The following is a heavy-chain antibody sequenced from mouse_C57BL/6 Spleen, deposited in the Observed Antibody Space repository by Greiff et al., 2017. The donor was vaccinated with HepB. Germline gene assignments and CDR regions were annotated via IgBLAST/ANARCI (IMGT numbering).Heavy chain of an antibody. D-gene: IGHD2-4*01. Sequence: QVQLQQSGAELVKPGASVKISCKASGYTFTDYYINWVKQRPGQGLEWIGKIGPGSGSTYYNEKFKGKATLTADKSSSTAYMQLSSLTSEDSAVYFCARRDYDYDGDGYAMDYWGQGTSVTVSS. J-gene: IGHJ4*01. V-gene: IGHV1-77*01. CDR1: GYTFTDYY. CDR2: IGPGSGST. CDR3: ARRDYDYDGDGYAMDY.